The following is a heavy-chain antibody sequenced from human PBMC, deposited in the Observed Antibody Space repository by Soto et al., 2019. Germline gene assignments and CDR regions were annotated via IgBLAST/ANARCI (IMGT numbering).Heavy chain of an antibody. Sequence: SLKISCKGSGYSFTSYWIGWVRQMPGKGLEWMGIIYPGDSDTRYSPSFQGQVTISADKSISTAYLQWSSLKASDTAMYYCARLCYGSGSYSLPSYYYYYGMDVWGQGTTVTVSS. V-gene: IGHV5-51*01. J-gene: IGHJ6*02. CDR1: GYSFTSYW. CDR2: IYPGDSDT. CDR3: ARLCYGSGSYSLPSYYYYYGMDV. D-gene: IGHD3-10*01.